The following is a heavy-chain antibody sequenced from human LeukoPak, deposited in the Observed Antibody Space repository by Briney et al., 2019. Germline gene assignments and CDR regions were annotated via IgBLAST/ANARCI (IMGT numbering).Heavy chain of an antibody. J-gene: IGHJ6*03. CDR1: GGSISSHY. V-gene: IGHV4-59*11. CDR3: ARVKDYYYYMDV. Sequence: SETLSLTCTVSGGSISSHYWSWIRQPPGKGLEWIGYIYYSGSTNYNPSLKSRVTISVDTSKNQFSLKLSSVTAADTAVYYGARVKDYYYYMDVWGKGTTVTVSS. CDR2: IYYSGST.